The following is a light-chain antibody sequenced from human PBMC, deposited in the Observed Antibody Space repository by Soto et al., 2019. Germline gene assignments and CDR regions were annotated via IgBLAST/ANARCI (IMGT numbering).Light chain of an antibody. V-gene: IGKV3-20*01. J-gene: IGKJ1*01. CDR2: DAS. Sequence: EIVLTQSPGTLSLPPGERATLSCRASRSVSSNYLAWYQQKPGQAPRVLIYDASTRATGIPDRFSGSGSGTDFTLTISRLEPEDFAVYYCQQYGSSPRTFGQGTKVEIK. CDR3: QQYGSSPRT. CDR1: RSVSSNY.